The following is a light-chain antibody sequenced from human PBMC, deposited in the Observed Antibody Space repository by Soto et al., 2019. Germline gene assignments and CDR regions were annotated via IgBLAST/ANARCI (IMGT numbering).Light chain of an antibody. Sequence: EIVMTQSPVTLSVSPGERATLSCRASQSVTSNLAWYQQKPGQAPRLLIYGASTRATGIPARCSGSGSGTDFTLTISNLQSEDVAIYYCQQFNDWPRTFCQGTKVEIK. J-gene: IGKJ1*01. CDR1: QSVTSN. CDR3: QQFNDWPRT. V-gene: IGKV3-15*01. CDR2: GAS.